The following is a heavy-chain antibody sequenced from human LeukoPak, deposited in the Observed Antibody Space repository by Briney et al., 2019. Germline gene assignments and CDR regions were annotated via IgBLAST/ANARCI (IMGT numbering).Heavy chain of an antibody. CDR3: ARSRSSSPYDKNLNY. V-gene: IGHV3-21*01. CDR1: GFTFNSYT. D-gene: IGHD3-10*01. J-gene: IGHJ4*02. CDR2: ISGSTNYI. Sequence: PGGSLRLSCTASGFTFNSYTTSWVREAPGKGLEWVASISGSTNYIYHAASVKGRFSISRDDAQSSVYLQMNSLKDEDTAVYYCARSRSSSPYDKNLNYWGQGTLVTVSS.